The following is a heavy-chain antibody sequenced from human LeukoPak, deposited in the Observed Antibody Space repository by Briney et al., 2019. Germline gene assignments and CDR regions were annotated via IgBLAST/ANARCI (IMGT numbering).Heavy chain of an antibody. V-gene: IGHV4-34*01. CDR3: ALGPGAYYYYGMDV. CDR2: INHSGST. CDR1: GGSFSGYY. Sequence: SETLSLTCAVYGGSFSGYYWSWIRQPPGKGLEWIGEINHSGSTNYNPSLKSRVTISVDTSTNQFSLKLSSVTAADTAVYYCALGPGAYYYYGMDVWGQGTTVTVSS. J-gene: IGHJ6*02. D-gene: IGHD3-10*01.